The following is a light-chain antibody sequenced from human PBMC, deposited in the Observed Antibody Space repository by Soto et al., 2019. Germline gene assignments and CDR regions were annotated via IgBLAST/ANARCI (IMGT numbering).Light chain of an antibody. V-gene: IGKV1-39*01. CDR3: HQSYITPPA. Sequence: QMTQSTSSLSASVGDRVTITCRASQNIDIYLNWYQQKPARPPTLLLYTTSRPQSGVPTRFRGSGSGTDFTLTISKRQPEDFATYSSHQSYITPPACGQVTKVDSK. CDR1: QNIDIY. CDR2: TTS. J-gene: IGKJ2*01.